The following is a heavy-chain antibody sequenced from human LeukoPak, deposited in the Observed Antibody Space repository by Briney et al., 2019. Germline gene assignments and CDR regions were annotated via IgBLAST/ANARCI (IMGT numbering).Heavy chain of an antibody. J-gene: IGHJ3*01. V-gene: IGHV3-30*03. CDR1: GFTFSSYS. D-gene: IGHD2/OR15-2a*01. CDR3: ARGAEYFNALDALDF. Sequence: GGSLRLSCAASGFTFSSYSMNWVRQAPGKGLEWVAVISYDGSGKYYAGFVKGRFAISRDNSKNTLSLQMNSLRVEDTAVYYCARGAEYFNALDALDFWGQGTMVTVSS. CDR2: ISYDGSGK.